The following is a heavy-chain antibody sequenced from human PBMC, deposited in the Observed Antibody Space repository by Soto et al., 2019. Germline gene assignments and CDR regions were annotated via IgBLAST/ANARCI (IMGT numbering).Heavy chain of an antibody. V-gene: IGHV3-64D*06. Sequence: GGSLRLSCSASGFTFISYAMHWVRQAPGKGLEYVSSISTNGGSTHYADSVKGRFTISRDNSKNTQYLQMSSLRADDTAVYYCVKGEYYYDISGYYPFDYWGQGTLVTVSS. J-gene: IGHJ4*02. CDR3: VKGEYYYDISGYYPFDY. CDR1: GFTFISYA. CDR2: ISTNGGST. D-gene: IGHD3-22*01.